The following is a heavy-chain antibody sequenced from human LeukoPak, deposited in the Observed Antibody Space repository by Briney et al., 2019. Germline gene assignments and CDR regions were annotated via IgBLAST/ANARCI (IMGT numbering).Heavy chain of an antibody. Sequence: ASVKVSCKASGYTFTGYYMHWVRQAPGQVLEWMGRINPNSGGTNYAQKFQGRVTMTRDTSISTAYMELSRLRSDDTAVYYCARDAYYDSSGYYYDYWGQGTLVTVSS. D-gene: IGHD3-22*01. CDR3: ARDAYYDSSGYYYDY. CDR2: INPNSGGT. CDR1: GYTFTGYY. V-gene: IGHV1-2*06. J-gene: IGHJ4*02.